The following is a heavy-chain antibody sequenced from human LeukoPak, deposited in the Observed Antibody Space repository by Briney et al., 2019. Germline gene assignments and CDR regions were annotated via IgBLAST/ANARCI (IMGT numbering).Heavy chain of an antibody. CDR2: SYYSGST. J-gene: IGHJ2*01. V-gene: IGHV4-31*03. Sequence: PSETLSLTCTVSGGSISSGGYYWSWIRQHPGKGLEWIGYSYYSGSTYYNPSLKSRVTISVDTSKNQFSLKLSSVTAADTAVYYCARCTHSHYYDSSGSGYFDLWGRGTLVTVSS. CDR3: ARCTHSHYYDSSGSGYFDL. D-gene: IGHD3-22*01. CDR1: GGSISSGGYY.